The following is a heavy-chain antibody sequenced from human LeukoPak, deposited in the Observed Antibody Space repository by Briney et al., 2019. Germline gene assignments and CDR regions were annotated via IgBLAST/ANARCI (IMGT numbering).Heavy chain of an antibody. CDR2: VSTSNGDT. CDR3: ARDGGTVTTPGPDWFDP. CDR1: GYNFNRYT. V-gene: IGHV1-18*01. D-gene: IGHD4-17*01. Sequence: ASVKVSCKTSGYNFNRYTITWVRQAPGQGLEWMGWVSTSNGDTNYAEKFQGRVTMTTETVTKTAYMELRRLRSGDTAVYYCARDGGTVTTPGPDWFDPWGQGTLVTVSS. J-gene: IGHJ5*02.